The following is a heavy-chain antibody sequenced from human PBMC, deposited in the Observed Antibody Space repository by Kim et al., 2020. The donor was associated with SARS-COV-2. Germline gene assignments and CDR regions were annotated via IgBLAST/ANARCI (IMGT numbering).Heavy chain of an antibody. J-gene: IGHJ4*02. Sequence: SVKVSCKASGVTFSSYAFTWVRQAPGQGLEWMGGIIPIFGTANYAQKFQGRVTITADESTSTAYMDLSSLRSEDTAVYYCARVGYYDSTGYYTDYWGQGTLVTVSS. CDR2: IIPIFGTA. D-gene: IGHD3-22*01. CDR1: GVTFSSYA. CDR3: ARVGYYDSTGYYTDY. V-gene: IGHV1-69*13.